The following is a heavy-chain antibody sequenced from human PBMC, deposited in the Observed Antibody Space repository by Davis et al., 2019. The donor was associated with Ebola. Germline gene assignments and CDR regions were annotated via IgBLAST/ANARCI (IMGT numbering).Heavy chain of an antibody. CDR1: GFAFKTYS. D-gene: IGHD6-25*01. Sequence: PGGSLRLSCAGSGFAFKTYSLHWVRQAPAKGLEWGSVISFDGTLQYYTDSVKGRFTISRDNSKKTLYLQMSSLRGDDTAVYYCATSSISGHYYYMDVWGSGTTVTVSS. V-gene: IGHV3-30*04. J-gene: IGHJ6*03. CDR3: ATSSISGHYYYMDV. CDR2: ISFDGTLQ.